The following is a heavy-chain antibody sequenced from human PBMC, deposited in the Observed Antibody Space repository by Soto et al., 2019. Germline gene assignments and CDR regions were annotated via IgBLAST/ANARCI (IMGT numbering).Heavy chain of an antibody. Sequence: PSETLSLTCSFSGCYLSSSFYYLGWIRQPPGKGLEWIASIYHSGSTYYNPSLKSRLTISVDTPKNQFSLTLSSVTAADTAMYYCARHAAAAALHLFDYWGQGTQVTVSS. CDR1: GCYLSSSFYY. CDR2: IYHSGST. J-gene: IGHJ4*02. CDR3: ARHAAAAALHLFDY. D-gene: IGHD6-13*01. V-gene: IGHV4-39*01.